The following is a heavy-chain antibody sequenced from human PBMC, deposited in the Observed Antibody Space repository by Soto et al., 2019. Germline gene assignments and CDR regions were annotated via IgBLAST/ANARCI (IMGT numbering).Heavy chain of an antibody. CDR3: AKDLRLELRGGDY. V-gene: IGHV3-23*01. Sequence: PGGSLRLSCAASGSSINSYAMTWVRQAPGKGLEWVSLISASGTATYYADSVKGRFTMSRDNSKNMVYLQMNSLRAEDTAVYFCAKDLRLELRGGDYWGRGTLVTVSS. J-gene: IGHJ4*02. CDR1: GSSINSYA. CDR2: ISASGTAT. D-gene: IGHD1-7*01.